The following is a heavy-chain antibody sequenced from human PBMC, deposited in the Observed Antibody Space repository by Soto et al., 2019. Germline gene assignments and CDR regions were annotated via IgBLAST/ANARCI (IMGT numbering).Heavy chain of an antibody. J-gene: IGHJ4*02. CDR1: GYTFTSYA. V-gene: IGHV1-3*01. Sequence: ASVKVSCKASGYTFTSYAMHWVRQAPGQRLDWMGWINAGNGNTKYSQKFQGRVTITRDTSASTAYMELSSLRPEDTAVYYCAKEYYYSSGNYPPAHVFDYWGQGTLVTGSS. CDR2: INAGNGNT. D-gene: IGHD3-22*01. CDR3: AKEYYYSSGNYPPAHVFDY.